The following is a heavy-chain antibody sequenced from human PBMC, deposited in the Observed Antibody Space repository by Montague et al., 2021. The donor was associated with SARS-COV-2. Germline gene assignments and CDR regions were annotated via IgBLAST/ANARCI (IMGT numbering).Heavy chain of an antibody. CDR1: GGSFRGWY. J-gene: IGHJ4*02. D-gene: IGHD3-3*01. CDR3: ARVAESTYYDFWGGYLRLYYFDY. V-gene: IGHV4-34*01. Sequence: SETLSLTCAVSGGSFRGWYCSWIRKPTRKELGQVGVMNHGGSTNYNQSPNSRVTISLDTSKNQISLKLCPVTATAAAVYYCARVAESTYYDFWGGYLRLYYFDYWGQGTLVTVSS. CDR2: MNHGGST.